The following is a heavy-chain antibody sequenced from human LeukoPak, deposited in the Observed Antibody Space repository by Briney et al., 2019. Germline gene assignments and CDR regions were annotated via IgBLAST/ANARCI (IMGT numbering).Heavy chain of an antibody. CDR1: GFTFNTYS. Sequence: GSLRLSCAASGFTFNTYSMNWVRQAPGKGVEWLAYIRSSPFTIYYADSVMGRFTISTDNANNSLYLQMNSLRGEDTAVYYCVRDRFFSFDFWGQGTVVTVSS. CDR2: IRSSPFTI. V-gene: IGHV3-48*01. CDR3: VRDRFFSFDF. J-gene: IGHJ4*02.